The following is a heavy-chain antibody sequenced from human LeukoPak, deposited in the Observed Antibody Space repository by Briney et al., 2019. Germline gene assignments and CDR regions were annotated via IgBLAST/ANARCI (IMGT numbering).Heavy chain of an antibody. J-gene: IGHJ6*03. CDR1: GGSISTYY. D-gene: IGHD3-3*01. CDR2: INHSGST. V-gene: IGHV4-34*01. CDR3: ARGKLYDFWSGYMRYYYYMDV. Sequence: TSETLSLTCTVSGGSISTYYWSWIRQPPGKGLEWIGEINHSGSTNYNPSLKSRVTISVDTSKNQFSLKLSSVTAADTAVYYCARGKLYDFWSGYMRYYYYMDVWGKGTTVTVSS.